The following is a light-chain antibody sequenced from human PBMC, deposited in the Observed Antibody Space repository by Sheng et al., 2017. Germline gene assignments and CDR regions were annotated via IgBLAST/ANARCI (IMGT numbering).Light chain of an antibody. CDR3: QLYDISPPIT. J-gene: IGKJ5*01. CDR2: GAS. Sequence: EIVLTQSPDTLSLSPGERVTLSCRASQSVSSNYLAWYQQKPGQTPRLLIYGASRRATGIPDRFSGSGSGTDFTLTITRLEPEDFAVYYCQLYDISPPITFGQGTRLDIK. V-gene: IGKV3-20*01. CDR1: QSVSSNY.